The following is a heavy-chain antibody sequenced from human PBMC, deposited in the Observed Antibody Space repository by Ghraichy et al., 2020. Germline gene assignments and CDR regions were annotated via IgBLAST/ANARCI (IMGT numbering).Heavy chain of an antibody. D-gene: IGHD6-6*01. V-gene: IGHV3-23*01. Sequence: GGSLRLSCAASGFTFSSYAMSWVRQAPGKGLEWVSGISGSGGATYYADSVKGRFTISRDNSKNTLYLEMNSLRAEDTAVYYCAKDRSGLGAAHNYWGRGTLVTVSS. CDR3: AKDRSGLGAAHNY. CDR1: GFTFSSYA. CDR2: ISGSGGAT. J-gene: IGHJ4*02.